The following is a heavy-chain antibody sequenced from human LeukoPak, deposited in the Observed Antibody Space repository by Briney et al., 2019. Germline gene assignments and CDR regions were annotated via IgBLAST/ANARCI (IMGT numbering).Heavy chain of an antibody. CDR2: IKSKIDVGTT. V-gene: IGHV3-15*01. CDR3: TTDSDYYDSRGTFDR. CDR1: GFTFHSAW. D-gene: IGHD3-22*01. Sequence: PGGSLRLSCAASGFTFHSAWMSWVRQAPGMGLEWVGRIKSKIDVGTTDYAAPVKGRFTISRDDSKNTLYLQMNSLKIEDTAVYYCTTDSDYYDSRGTFDRWGQGTMVTVSS. J-gene: IGHJ3*02.